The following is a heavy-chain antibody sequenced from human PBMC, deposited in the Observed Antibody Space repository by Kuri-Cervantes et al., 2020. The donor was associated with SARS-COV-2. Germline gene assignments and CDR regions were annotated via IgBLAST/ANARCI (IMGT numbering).Heavy chain of an antibody. CDR3: ASNSDYGDPIDY. V-gene: IGHV1-18*01. J-gene: IGHJ4*02. CDR1: GGTFSSAI. CDR2: ISAYNGNT. D-gene: IGHD4-17*01. Sequence: ASVKVSCKASGGTFSSAIISWVRQAPGQGLEWMGWISAYNGNTNCAQKLQGRVTMTTDTSTSTAYMELSSLRSEDTAVYYCASNSDYGDPIDYWGQGTLVTVSS.